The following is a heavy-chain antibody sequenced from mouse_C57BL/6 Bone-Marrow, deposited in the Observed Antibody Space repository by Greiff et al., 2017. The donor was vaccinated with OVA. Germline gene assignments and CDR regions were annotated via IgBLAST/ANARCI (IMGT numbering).Heavy chain of an antibody. CDR2: IDPETGGT. CDR3: TRGYSNYYAMDY. Sequence: VQLQQSGAELVRPGASVTLSCKASGYPFTDYEMHWVKQTPVHGLEWIGAIDPETGGTAYNQKFKGKAILTADKSSSPAYMELRSLTSEDSAVYYCTRGYSNYYAMDYWGQGTSVTVSS. CDR1: GYPFTDYE. J-gene: IGHJ4*01. D-gene: IGHD2-5*01. V-gene: IGHV1-15*01.